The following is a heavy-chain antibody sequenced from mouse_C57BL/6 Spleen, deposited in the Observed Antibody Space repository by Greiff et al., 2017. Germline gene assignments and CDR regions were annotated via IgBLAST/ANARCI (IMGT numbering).Heavy chain of an antibody. CDR3: ARGGIAHFDY. V-gene: IGHV1-54*01. CDR1: GYAFTNYL. Sequence: VQLQQSGAELVRPGTSVKVSCKASGYAFTNYLIEWVKQRPGQGLEWIGVINPGSGGTNYNEKFKGKATLTADKSSSTAYMQLSSLTSEDSAVYFCARGGIAHFDYWGQGTTLTVSA. CDR2: INPGSGGT. J-gene: IGHJ2*01.